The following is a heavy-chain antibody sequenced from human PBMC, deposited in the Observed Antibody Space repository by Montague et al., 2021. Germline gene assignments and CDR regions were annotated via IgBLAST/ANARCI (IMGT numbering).Heavy chain of an antibody. D-gene: IGHD3-10*01. V-gene: IGHV4-34*01. CDR1: GGSLSEYY. Sequence: SETLSLTCGVYGGSLSEYYWTWIRQSPEKGLEWIGEVRHIGSTNYNPSLKIRVTMSVDKSKIQFSLKLRSVTAADTAVYYCASDRGPFDYWGQGTVVTVSS. CDR2: VRHIGST. J-gene: IGHJ4*02. CDR3: ASDRGPFDY.